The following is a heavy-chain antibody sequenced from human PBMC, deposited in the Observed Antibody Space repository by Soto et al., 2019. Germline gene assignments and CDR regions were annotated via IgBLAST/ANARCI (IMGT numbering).Heavy chain of an antibody. V-gene: IGHV3-33*01. CDR1: GFTFSSYG. Sequence: QVQLVESGGGVVQPGRSLRLSCAASGFTFSSYGMHWVRQAPGKGLEWVAIIWYDGSNKYYADSVKGRFTISRDNSKNTLYLQMNSLRAEDTAVDYCARDQGFGSASPKHPYYYYYYMDVWGKGTTVTVSS. D-gene: IGHD3-10*01. CDR2: IWYDGSNK. CDR3: ARDQGFGSASPKHPYYYYYYMDV. J-gene: IGHJ6*03.